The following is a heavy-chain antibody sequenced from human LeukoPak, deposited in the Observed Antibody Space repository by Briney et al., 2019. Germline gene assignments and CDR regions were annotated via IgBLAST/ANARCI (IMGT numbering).Heavy chain of an antibody. V-gene: IGHV5-10-1*01. CDR1: GYRFTSYW. CDR3: ARHRDTIPADYYYGMDV. J-gene: IGHJ6*02. Sequence: GESLKISCKGSGYRFTSYWIGWVRQMPGKGLEWMGRIDPSDSYTNYSPSFQGHVTISGDKSISTAYLQWSSLRASDTAIYYCARHRDTIPADYYYGMDVWGQGATVTVSS. CDR2: IDPSDSYT. D-gene: IGHD5-18*01.